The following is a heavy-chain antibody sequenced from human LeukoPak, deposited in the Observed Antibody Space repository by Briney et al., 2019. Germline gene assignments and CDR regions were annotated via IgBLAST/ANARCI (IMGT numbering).Heavy chain of an antibody. CDR1: GFTFSTYT. V-gene: IGHV3-23*01. D-gene: IGHD1-1*01. CDR2: INGRGDDT. CDR3: AKDRAGTPWAD. Sequence: PGGSLRLSCAASGFTFSTYTITWVRQAPGKGLECVSTINGRGDDTYYADSVKGRFTISRDNSRNTVYLQMNSLRVEDTAVYYCAKDRAGTPWADWGQGTLVTVSS. J-gene: IGHJ4*02.